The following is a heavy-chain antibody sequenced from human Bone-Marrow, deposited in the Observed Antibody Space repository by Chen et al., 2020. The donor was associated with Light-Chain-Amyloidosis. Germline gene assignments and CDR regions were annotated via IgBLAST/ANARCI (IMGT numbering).Heavy chain of an antibody. CDR2: SRNEGKSYTT. V-gene: IGHV3-72*01. J-gene: IGHJ4*02. Sequence: EVQLAESGGDLVQPGGSLRLSCAASGFTFSDRHLDWVRQAPGKGLEWVGRSRNEGKSYTTEYAASVEGRFTISRDDLKNSLYLQMNSLKAEDTAVYYCALTGATRAYWGQGTLVTVSS. CDR3: ALTGATRAY. CDR1: GFTFSDRH. D-gene: IGHD1-26*01.